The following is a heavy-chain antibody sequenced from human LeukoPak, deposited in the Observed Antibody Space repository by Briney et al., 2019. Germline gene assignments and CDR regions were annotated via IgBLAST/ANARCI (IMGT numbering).Heavy chain of an antibody. CDR2: IRGSDGTT. D-gene: IGHD1-14*01. Sequence: PGGSLRLSCAASAFPFSSYAMSWVRQAPGKGLEWVSGIRGSDGTTYYADSVKGRFTISRDNSKNTLYLQMNSLRAEDTAVYYCARVGPWVNPDYYYYYMDVWGKGTTVTVSS. CDR1: AFPFSSYA. V-gene: IGHV3-23*01. CDR3: ARVGPWVNPDYYYYYMDV. J-gene: IGHJ6*03.